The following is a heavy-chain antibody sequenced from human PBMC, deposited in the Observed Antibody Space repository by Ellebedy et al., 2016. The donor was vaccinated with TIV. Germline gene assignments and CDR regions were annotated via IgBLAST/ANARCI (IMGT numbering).Heavy chain of an antibody. V-gene: IGHV4-34*01. CDR3: ASIYGMDV. CDR2: INHSGST. CDR1: GGSISSYY. J-gene: IGHJ6*02. Sequence: SETLSLTCTVSGGSISSYYWSWIRQPPGKGLEWIGEINHSGSTNYNPSLKSRVSLSVDTSKNQFSLKLSSVTAADTAVYYCASIYGMDVWGQGTTVTVSS.